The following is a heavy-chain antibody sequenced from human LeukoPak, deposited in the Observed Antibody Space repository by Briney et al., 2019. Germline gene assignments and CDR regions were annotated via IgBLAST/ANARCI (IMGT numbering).Heavy chain of an antibody. D-gene: IGHD3-22*01. CDR2: IYYIGST. J-gene: IGHJ4*02. V-gene: IGHV4-39*01. CDR1: GGSISSSSFY. CDR3: ARLHYFDTTGCPDY. Sequence: SESLSLTCAVSGGSISSSSFYWGWIRQPPGKWLEWIGSIYYIGSTYYDPSLKSRVTISVDTSKNQFSLKLTSVTAADPAVYYCARLHYFDTTGCPDYWGQGTLVTVSS.